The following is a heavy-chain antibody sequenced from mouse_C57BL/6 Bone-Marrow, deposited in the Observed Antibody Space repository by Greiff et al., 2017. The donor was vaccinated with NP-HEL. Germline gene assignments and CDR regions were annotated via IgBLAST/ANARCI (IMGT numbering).Heavy chain of an antibody. CDR3: ARPRRGDYFDY. CDR1: GYTFTSYC. Sequence: VQLQQSGTELVKPGASVKLSCKASGYTFTSYCMHWVKQRPGQGLEWIGNINPSNGGTNYNEKFKSKATLTVDKSSSTAYMQLSSLTSEDSAVYYCARPRRGDYFDYWGQGTTLTVSS. J-gene: IGHJ2*01. D-gene: IGHD1-2*01. V-gene: IGHV1-53*01. CDR2: INPSNGGT.